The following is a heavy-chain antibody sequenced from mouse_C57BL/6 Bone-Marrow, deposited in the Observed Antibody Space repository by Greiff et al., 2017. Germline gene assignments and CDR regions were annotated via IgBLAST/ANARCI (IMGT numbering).Heavy chain of an antibody. CDR3: AKRYYGGWYFDV. CDR1: GFSLTSYG. V-gene: IGHV2-5*01. D-gene: IGHD1-1*01. J-gene: IGHJ1*03. Sequence: VQGVESGPGLVQPSQSLSITCTVSGFSLTSYGVHWVRQSPGKGLEWLGVIWRGGSTDYNAAFMSRLSITKDNSKSQVFFKMNSLQADDTAIYYCAKRYYGGWYFDVWGTGTTVTVSS. CDR2: IWRGGST.